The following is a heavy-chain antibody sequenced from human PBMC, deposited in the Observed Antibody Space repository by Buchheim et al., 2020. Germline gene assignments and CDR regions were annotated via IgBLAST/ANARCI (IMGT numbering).Heavy chain of an antibody. CDR1: GFTFSDYY. CDR2: ISSSSSYT. D-gene: IGHD6-13*01. CDR3: ARDKYSSSWYRQDWFDP. V-gene: IGHV3-11*06. Sequence: QVQLVESGGGLVKPGGSLRLSCAASGFTFSDYYMSWIRQAPGKGLEWVSYISSSSSYTNYADSVKGRFTISRDNAKNSLYLPMNSLRAEDTAVYYCARDKYSSSWYRQDWFDPWGQGTL. J-gene: IGHJ5*02.